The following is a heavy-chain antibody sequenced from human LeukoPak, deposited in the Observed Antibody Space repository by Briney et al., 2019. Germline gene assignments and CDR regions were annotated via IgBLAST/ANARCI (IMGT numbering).Heavy chain of an antibody. CDR1: GGSFSGYS. V-gene: IGHV4-4*09. Sequence: SETLSLTCTVSGGSFSGYSWSWIRQPPGRGLEWIGYIYSSGSTNYNPSLKSRVTISTDTSNNQLFLRLNSVTAADTAVYYCARQYSTSLPPLSWGQGTLATVSS. CDR3: ARQYSTSLPPLS. D-gene: IGHD6-6*01. J-gene: IGHJ5*02. CDR2: IYSSGST.